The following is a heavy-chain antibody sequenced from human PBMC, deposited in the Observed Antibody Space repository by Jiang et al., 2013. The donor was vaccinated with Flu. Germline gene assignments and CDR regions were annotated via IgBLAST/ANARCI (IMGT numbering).Heavy chain of an antibody. CDR2: IIPMFEIA. D-gene: IGHD2-15*01. CDR1: GGTFSSHS. CDR3: AYCSGGVCSARDYYYYMDV. J-gene: IGHJ6*03. Sequence: GAEVKKPGSSVKVSCKASGGTFSSHSISWVRQAPGQGLEWMGRIIPMFEIANYAQKFQGRVTITADQATNTAYLELSSLRSEDTAMYYCAYCSGGVCSARDYYYYMDVWGTGTTVTVSS. V-gene: IGHV1-69*02.